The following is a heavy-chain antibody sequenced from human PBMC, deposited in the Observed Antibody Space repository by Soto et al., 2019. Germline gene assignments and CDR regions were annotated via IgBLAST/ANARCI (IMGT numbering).Heavy chain of an antibody. V-gene: IGHV6-1*01. D-gene: IGHD3-10*01. Sequence: SQTLSLTCAISGDSVSSYSAAWNWIRQSPSGGLEWLGRTYYRSRFFSDYAESVKSRIIINPDTSKNQFSLQLKSVTPEDTAVYFCVRDRYSSSGWFDPWGQGTPVTVSS. CDR2: TYYRSRFFS. CDR1: GDSVSSYSAA. J-gene: IGHJ5*02. CDR3: VRDRYSSSGWFDP.